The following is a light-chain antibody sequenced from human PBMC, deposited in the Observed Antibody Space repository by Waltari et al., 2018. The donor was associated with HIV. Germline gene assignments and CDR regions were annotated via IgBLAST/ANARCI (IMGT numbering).Light chain of an antibody. J-gene: IGLJ2*01. V-gene: IGLV1-51*01. CDR1: SSNIGINH. CDR3: ATWDSALSGVL. Sequence: QSLLTQPPSVSATSGQRVTTSCSGSSSNIGINHLPWYQLVPVTGPRLLIYDNDKRPSDTPDRFSASKSGTSGTLVISDLQTGDEADYFCATWDSALSGVLFGGGTSVIVL. CDR2: DND.